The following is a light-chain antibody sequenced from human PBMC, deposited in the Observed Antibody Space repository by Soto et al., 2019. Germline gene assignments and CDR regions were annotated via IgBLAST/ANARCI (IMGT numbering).Light chain of an antibody. CDR3: QQYNNWYS. J-gene: IGKJ2*03. V-gene: IGKV3-15*01. Sequence: EIAMTQFPATLSVSPGERATLSCRASQSVSSDLAWYQQKPGQAPRLLIYGVSTRATGIPTRFSGSGSGTEFTLTISSLQSEDLAVYYCQQYNNWYSFGQGTKLEIK. CDR1: QSVSSD. CDR2: GVS.